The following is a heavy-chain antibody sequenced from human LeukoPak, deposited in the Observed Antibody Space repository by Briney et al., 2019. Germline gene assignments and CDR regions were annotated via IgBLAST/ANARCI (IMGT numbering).Heavy chain of an antibody. J-gene: IGHJ5*02. CDR2: LYSGGTT. D-gene: IGHD1/OR15-1a*01. CDR3: VFVKRNTNWFDP. Sequence: PGGSLRLSCAASGFTVSSNYMSWVRQAPGKGLECVPILYSGGTTYYADSVKGRFTISRDNSKSTLSLQMNNVRAEDTAVYYCVFVKRNTNWFDPWGQGTLVTVSS. V-gene: IGHV3-53*01. CDR1: GFTVSSNY.